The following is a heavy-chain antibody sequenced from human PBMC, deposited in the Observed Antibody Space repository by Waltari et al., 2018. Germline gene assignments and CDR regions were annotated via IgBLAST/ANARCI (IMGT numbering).Heavy chain of an antibody. CDR2: IIPIVGTA. J-gene: IGHJ3*02. Sequence: QVQLVQSGAEVKKPGSSVKVSCKASGGTFSSYAISWVRQAPGQGLEWMGGIIPIVGTANYAQKVQDRGTSTADESTSTADMELSSLRSEDTAVYYCAAGSFYDSSGPGEAFDIWGQGTMVTVSS. CDR1: GGTFSSYA. CDR3: AAGSFYDSSGPGEAFDI. V-gene: IGHV1-69*01. D-gene: IGHD3-22*01.